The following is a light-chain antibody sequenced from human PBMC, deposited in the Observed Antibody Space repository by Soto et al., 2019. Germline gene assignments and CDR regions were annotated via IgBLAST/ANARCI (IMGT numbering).Light chain of an antibody. J-gene: IGKJ5*01. CDR1: QSVSSSY. CDR2: GAS. Sequence: EIVLTQSPGTLSLSPGERATLSCRASQSVSSSYLAWYQQKPGQAPSLLIYGASSRATGIPDRFSGSGSGTDFTLTISSLEPEDFAVYYCQQYGSSPFAFGQGTRVEIK. CDR3: QQYGSSPFA. V-gene: IGKV3-20*01.